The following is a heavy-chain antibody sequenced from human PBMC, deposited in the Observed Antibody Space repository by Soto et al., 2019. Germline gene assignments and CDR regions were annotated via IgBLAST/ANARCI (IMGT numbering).Heavy chain of an antibody. CDR3: ARGDCGGDCYPYYYGMDV. D-gene: IGHD2-21*02. CDR1: GGTFSSYA. CDR2: IIPIFGTA. J-gene: IGHJ6*02. Sequence: SVKVSCKASGGTFSSYAISWVRQAPGQGLEWMGGIIPIFGTADYAQKFQGRVTITADESTSTAYMELSSLRSEDTAVYYCARGDCGGDCYPYYYGMDVWGQGTTVTVSS. V-gene: IGHV1-69*13.